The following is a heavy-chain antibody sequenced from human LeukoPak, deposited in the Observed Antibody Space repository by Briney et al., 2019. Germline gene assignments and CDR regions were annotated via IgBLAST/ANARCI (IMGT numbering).Heavy chain of an antibody. CDR3: ATDRGYDYVWGSPPYFT. J-gene: IGHJ5*02. CDR2: IIPIFGIA. Sequence: SVKVSCKASGGTFSSYAISWVRQAPGQGLEWMGGIIPIFGIANYAQKFQGRVTMTEDTSTDTAYMELSSLRSEDTAVYYCATDRGYDYVWGSPPYFTWGQGTLVTVSS. CDR1: GGTFSSYA. D-gene: IGHD3-16*01. V-gene: IGHV1-69*10.